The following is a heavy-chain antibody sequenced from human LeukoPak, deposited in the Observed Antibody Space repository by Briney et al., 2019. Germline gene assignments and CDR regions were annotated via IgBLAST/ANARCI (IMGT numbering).Heavy chain of an antibody. CDR3: ARGNILTGYDY. J-gene: IGHJ4*02. CDR1: GFTFNSYD. V-gene: IGHV3-13*04. Sequence: PGGSLRLSCAASGFTFNSYDMHWVRQATGKGLEWVSAIGFAGDTYYSGSVKGRFTISRENAKKSLYLQMNSLRAGDTAVYYCARGNILTGYDYWGQGTLVTASS. D-gene: IGHD3-9*01. CDR2: IGFAGDT.